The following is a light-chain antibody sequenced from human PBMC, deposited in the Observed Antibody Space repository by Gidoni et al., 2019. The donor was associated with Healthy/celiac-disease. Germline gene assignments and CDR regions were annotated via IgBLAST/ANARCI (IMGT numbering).Light chain of an antibody. J-gene: IGKJ3*01. CDR1: QSVSSSY. V-gene: IGKV3-20*01. Sequence: ELVLTQSPGTLSLSPGERATLSCRASQSVSSSYLAWYQQKPGQAPRLLIYGASSRATGIPDRFSGSGSGTDFTLTISRLEPEDFAVYYCQQYGSSPSPIFTFXPXTKVDIK. CDR3: QQYGSSPSPIFT. CDR2: GAS.